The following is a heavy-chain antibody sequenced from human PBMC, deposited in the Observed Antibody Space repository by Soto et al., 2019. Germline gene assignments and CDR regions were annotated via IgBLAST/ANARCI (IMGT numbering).Heavy chain of an antibody. CDR3: ARTVYDSSGYVSAFDI. D-gene: IGHD3-22*01. CDR2: IYYSGST. CDR1: GVSISSYY. V-gene: IGHV4-59*01. Sequence: SETLSLSCTVSGVSISSYYWSWIRQPPGKGLEWIGYIYYSGSTNYNPSLKSRVTISVDTSKNQFSLKLSSVTAADTAVYYCARTVYDSSGYVSAFDIWGQGTMVTVSS. J-gene: IGHJ3*02.